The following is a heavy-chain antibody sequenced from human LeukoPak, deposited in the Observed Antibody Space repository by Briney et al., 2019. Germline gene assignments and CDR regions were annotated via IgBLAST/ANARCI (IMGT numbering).Heavy chain of an antibody. D-gene: IGHD3-3*01. Sequence: GGSLRLSCAASGFTFSDYYMSWIRQAPGKGLEWVSYISSSGSTIYYADSVKDRFTISRDNAKNSLYLQMNSLRAEDTAVYYCARVNYDRREYNWFDPWGQGTLVTVSS. V-gene: IGHV3-11*04. J-gene: IGHJ5*02. CDR1: GFTFSDYY. CDR3: ARVNYDRREYNWFDP. CDR2: ISSSGSTI.